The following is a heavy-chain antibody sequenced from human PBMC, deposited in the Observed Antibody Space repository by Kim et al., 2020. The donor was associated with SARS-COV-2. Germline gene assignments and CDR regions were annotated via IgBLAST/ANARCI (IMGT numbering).Heavy chain of an antibody. J-gene: IGHJ4*02. Sequence: GGSLRLSCAASGFTFSSYAMSWVRQAPGKGLEWVSAISGSGGSTYYADSVKGRFTISRDNSKNTLYLQMNSLRAEDTAVYYCAKDPGYYGSGPRGYWGQGTLVTVSS. D-gene: IGHD3-10*01. CDR2: ISGSGGST. CDR1: GFTFSSYA. CDR3: AKDPGYYGSGPRGY. V-gene: IGHV3-23*01.